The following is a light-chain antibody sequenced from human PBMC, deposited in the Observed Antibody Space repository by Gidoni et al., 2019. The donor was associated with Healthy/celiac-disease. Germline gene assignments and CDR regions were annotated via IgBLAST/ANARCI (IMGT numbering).Light chain of an antibody. CDR3: SSYTSSSTPVV. V-gene: IGLV2-14*01. CDR1: SSAVGGYNY. J-gene: IGLJ2*01. CDR2: EVG. Sequence: QSALPQPASVSGSPGQSITISCTGTSSAVGGYNYVSWYQQHPGKAPKLMIYEVGNRPSGVSNRFSGSKSGNTASLTISGLQAEDEADYYCSSYTSSSTPVVFGGGTKLTVL.